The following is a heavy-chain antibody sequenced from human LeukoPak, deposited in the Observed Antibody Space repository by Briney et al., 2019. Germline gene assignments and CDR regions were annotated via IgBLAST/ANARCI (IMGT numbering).Heavy chain of an antibody. D-gene: IGHD2-2*02. J-gene: IGHJ4*02. CDR2: IIPIFGTA. CDR1: GGTFSSYA. V-gene: IGHV1-69*13. Sequence: ASVKVSCKASGGTFSSYAIGWVRQAPGQGLEWMGGIIPIFGTANYAQKFQGRVTITADESTSTAYMELSSLRSEDTAVYYCARDCSSTSCYTSWNLFDYWGQGTLVTVSS. CDR3: ARDCSSTSCYTSWNLFDY.